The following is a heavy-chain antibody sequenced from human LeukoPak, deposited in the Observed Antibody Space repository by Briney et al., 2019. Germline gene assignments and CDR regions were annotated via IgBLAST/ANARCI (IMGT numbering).Heavy chain of an antibody. CDR2: IKQDGSEK. D-gene: IGHD6-13*01. CDR1: GFTFSSYW. Sequence: GGSLRLSCAASGFTFSSYWMSWVRQAPGKGLEWVANIKQDGSEKYYVDSVKGRFTISRDNAKNSLYLQMNSLRAEDTALYHCAREPSSSWGPPQGYYGMDVWGQGTTVTVSS. CDR3: AREPSSSWGPPQGYYGMDV. V-gene: IGHV3-7*03. J-gene: IGHJ6*02.